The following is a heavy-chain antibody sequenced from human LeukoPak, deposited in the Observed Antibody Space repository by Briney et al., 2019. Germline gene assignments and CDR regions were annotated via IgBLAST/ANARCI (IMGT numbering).Heavy chain of an antibody. CDR3: ASYGSGLGRPFDH. CDR1: GFTFSTYW. CDR2: IKKDGSEE. Sequence: GGSLRLSCAASGFTFSTYWMSWVRQTPGNGLEWVANIKKDGSEECYVDSVKGRFTISRDNAKNSLYLQMNSLRAEDTAVYYCASYGSGLGRPFDHWGQGTLVTVSS. D-gene: IGHD2-15*01. V-gene: IGHV3-7*01. J-gene: IGHJ4*02.